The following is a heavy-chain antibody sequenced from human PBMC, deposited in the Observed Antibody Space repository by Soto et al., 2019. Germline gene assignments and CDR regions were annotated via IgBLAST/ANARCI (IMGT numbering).Heavy chain of an antibody. V-gene: IGHV4-30-2*01. CDR3: AREKGSSFSFDY. J-gene: IGHJ4*02. CDR1: GGSISSGGYS. D-gene: IGHD6-13*01. Sequence: SETLSLTCAVSGGSISSGGYSWSWIRQPPGKGLEWIGYIYHSGSTYYNPSLKSRVTISVDRSKNQFSLKLSSVTAADTAVYYCAREKGSSFSFDYWGPGTLVTVSS. CDR2: IYHSGST.